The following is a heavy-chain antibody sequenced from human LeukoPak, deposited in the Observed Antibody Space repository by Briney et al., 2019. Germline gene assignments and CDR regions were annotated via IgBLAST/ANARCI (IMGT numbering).Heavy chain of an antibody. D-gene: IGHD6-13*01. J-gene: IGHJ6*03. CDR2: IYYSGST. V-gene: IGHV4-39*07. CDR1: GGSISSSSYY. Sequence: SETLSLTCTVSGGSISSSSYYWGWIRQPPGKGLEWIGSIYYSGSTYYNPSLKSRVTISVDTPKNQFSLKLSSVTAADTAVYYCARDPGIAATLYYYYYMDVWGKGTTVTVSS. CDR3: ARDPGIAATLYYYYYMDV.